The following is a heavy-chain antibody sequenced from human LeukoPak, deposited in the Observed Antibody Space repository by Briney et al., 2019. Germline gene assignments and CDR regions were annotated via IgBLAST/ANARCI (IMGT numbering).Heavy chain of an antibody. CDR1: GGSISSSSYY. D-gene: IGHD3-10*01. V-gene: IGHV4-39*07. CDR3: ASPFFPRITMVRGENLYFDY. CDR2: IYYSGST. J-gene: IGHJ4*02. Sequence: SETLSLTCTVSGGSISSSSYYWGWIRQPPGKGLEWIGSIYYSGSTYYNPSLKSRVTISVDTSKNQFSLKLSSVTAADTAVYYCASPFFPRITMVRGENLYFDYWGQGTLVTVSS.